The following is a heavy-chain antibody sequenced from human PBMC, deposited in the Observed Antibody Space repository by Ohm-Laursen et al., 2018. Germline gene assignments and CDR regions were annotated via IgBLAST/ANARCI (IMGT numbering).Heavy chain of an antibody. J-gene: IGHJ4*02. Sequence: GASVKVSCKVSGYTLTELSMHWVRQAPGKGLEWMGGFDPEDGDTIYAQKFQGRVTMTEDTSTDTAYMGLSSLRSEDTAVYYCATLMAAAGRTPAYYFDYWGQGTLVTVSS. CDR3: ATLMAAAGRTPAYYFDY. D-gene: IGHD6-13*01. CDR2: FDPEDGDT. CDR1: GYTLTELS. V-gene: IGHV1-24*01.